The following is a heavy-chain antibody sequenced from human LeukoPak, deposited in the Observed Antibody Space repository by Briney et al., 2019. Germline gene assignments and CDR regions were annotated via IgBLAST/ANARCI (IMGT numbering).Heavy chain of an antibody. CDR2: VHLGGSDI. V-gene: IGHV5-51*01. J-gene: IGHJ4*01. D-gene: IGHD3-16*01. Sequence: GASLKISSAGYGYTFSTYYIGWVRQMPGKGLECMAIVHLGGSDIRSNPPFQRQVTISTDKYTTIDYLPWTCLKAWDTAMYYCATYTTVWLVFWGLGTLVTVSS. CDR3: ATYTTVWLVF. CDR1: GYTFSTYY.